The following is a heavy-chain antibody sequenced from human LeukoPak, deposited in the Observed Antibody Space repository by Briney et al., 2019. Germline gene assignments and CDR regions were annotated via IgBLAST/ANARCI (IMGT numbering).Heavy chain of an antibody. D-gene: IGHD2-15*01. V-gene: IGHV3-7*03. Sequence: SGGSLRLSCTVSGFIFSDSWMAWIRQAPGKELEWVAIIEKNGSGKNYVDSVKGRFIISRDNAKNSLFLQMDSLKVEDTAIYYCTTDRWYSADHWGQGTLVTVSS. CDR1: GFIFSDSW. CDR3: TTDRWYSADH. CDR2: IEKNGSGK. J-gene: IGHJ5*02.